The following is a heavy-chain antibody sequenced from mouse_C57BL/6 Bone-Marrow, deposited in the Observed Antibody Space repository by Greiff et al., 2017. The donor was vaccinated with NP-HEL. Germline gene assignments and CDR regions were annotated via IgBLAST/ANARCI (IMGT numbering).Heavy chain of an antibody. Sequence: EVMLVESGGDLVKPGGSLKLSCAASGFTFSSYGMSWVRQTPDKRLEWVATISSGGSYTYYPDSVKGRFTISRDNAKNTLYLQMSSLKSEDTAMYYCARRYGNYEGYYYAMDYWGQGTSVTVSS. CDR3: ARRYGNYEGYYYAMDY. CDR1: GFTFSSYG. J-gene: IGHJ4*01. V-gene: IGHV5-6*02. CDR2: ISSGGSYT. D-gene: IGHD2-1*01.